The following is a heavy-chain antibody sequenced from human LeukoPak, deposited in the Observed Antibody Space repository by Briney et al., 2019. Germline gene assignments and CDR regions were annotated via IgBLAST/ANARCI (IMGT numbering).Heavy chain of an antibody. Sequence: PGGSLRLSCAASGFTFSSYNMNWVRQAPGKGLEWVSSISSSSSYIYYADSVKGRFTISRDNAKNSPYLQMNSLRAEDTAVYYCARYSGSYFDPFGTYGMDVWGQGTTVTVSS. D-gene: IGHD1-26*01. CDR1: GFTFSSYN. CDR3: ARYSGSYFDPFGTYGMDV. V-gene: IGHV3-21*01. J-gene: IGHJ6*02. CDR2: ISSSSSYI.